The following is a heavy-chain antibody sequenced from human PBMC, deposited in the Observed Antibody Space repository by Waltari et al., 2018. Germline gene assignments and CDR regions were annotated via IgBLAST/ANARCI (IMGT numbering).Heavy chain of an antibody. D-gene: IGHD2-15*01. V-gene: IGHV4-38-2*02. CDR3: ARECGRLLDY. CDR1: GYSISSGYL. CDR2: IYHSGNT. Sequence: QVQLQESGPGLVKPSETLSLTCTVSGYSISSGYLWGWIRQPPGKGLEWIGNIYHSGNTYYNPSLKSRVTISVDTSKNQFSLKLSSVTAADTAVYYCARECGRLLDYWGQGTLVTVSS. J-gene: IGHJ4*02.